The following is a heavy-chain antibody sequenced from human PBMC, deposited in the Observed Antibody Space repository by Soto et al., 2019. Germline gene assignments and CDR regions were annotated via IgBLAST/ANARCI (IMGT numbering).Heavy chain of an antibody. CDR1: GGSISGYC. V-gene: IGHV4-4*07. CDR2: IYSSGST. Sequence: SENLSLTCTVSGGSISGYCWSWIRQPAGKGLEWIGRIYSSGSTNYNPSLNSRITMSVDTSKNQFSLKLSSVTAADTAVYYCARDRSGSQYGMDVWGQGTTVTVSS. J-gene: IGHJ6*02. CDR3: ARDRSGSQYGMDV. D-gene: IGHD1-26*01.